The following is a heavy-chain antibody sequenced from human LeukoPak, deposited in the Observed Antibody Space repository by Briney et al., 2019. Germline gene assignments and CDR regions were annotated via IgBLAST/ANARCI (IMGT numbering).Heavy chain of an antibody. J-gene: IGHJ3*02. CDR1: GITVSSND. V-gene: IGHV3-53*01. CDR2: IYSGGRT. CDR3: AGVLRGAFDI. Sequence: GGSLRLSCTASGITVSSNDMCWVRQAPGKVLEWISLIYSGGRTDYADSVKGRFTISRDNSKNMVYLKMNSLRGDDTAVYYCAGVLRGAFDIWGQGKMVAVSS.